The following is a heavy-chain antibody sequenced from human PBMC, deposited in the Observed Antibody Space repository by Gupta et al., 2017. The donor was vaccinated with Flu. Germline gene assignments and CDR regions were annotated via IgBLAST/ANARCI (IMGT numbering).Heavy chain of an antibody. Sequence: QVHLVESGGGVIQPGRSLRLSCAVSGFTFSDYSMHWVRQAPGKGLEWVSVISYQGTNEYYADSVKGRFAVSRDNSKNTLYLQMNSLRGEDTAVYYCATDRSGGYYYGMDVWGQGTTVIVSS. V-gene: IGHV3-30*09. J-gene: IGHJ6*02. CDR2: ISYQGTNE. CDR3: ATDRSGGYYYGMDV. D-gene: IGHD3-16*01. CDR1: GFTFSDYS.